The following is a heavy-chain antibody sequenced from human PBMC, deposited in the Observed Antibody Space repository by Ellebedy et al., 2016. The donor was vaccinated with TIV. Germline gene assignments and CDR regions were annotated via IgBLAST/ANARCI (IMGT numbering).Heavy chain of an antibody. Sequence: AASVKVSCKASGCTISRHTMTWVRQAPGQGLDWMGGVIPILGSAFYAPTFQGRVSITADEGTSTAYMELSSLRSEDTAGYYCARDRPVGARTNYSGRGVWGQGTTVTVSS. V-gene: IGHV1-69*13. CDR3: ARDRPVGARTNYSGRGV. J-gene: IGHJ6*02. CDR1: GCTISRHT. CDR2: VIPILGSA. D-gene: IGHD1-26*01.